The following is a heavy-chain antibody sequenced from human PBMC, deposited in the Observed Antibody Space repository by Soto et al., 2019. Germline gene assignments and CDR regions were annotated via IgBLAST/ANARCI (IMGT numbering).Heavy chain of an antibody. CDR3: ARGLYDFWSGYYYGMDV. D-gene: IGHD3-3*01. CDR2: IYYSGST. Sequence: PSETLSLTCTVSGGSISSSSYYWGWIRQPPGKGLEWIGSIYYSGSTHYNPSLKSRVTISVDTSKNQFSLKLSSVTAADTAVYYCARGLYDFWSGYYYGMDVWGQGTTVTISS. V-gene: IGHV4-39*01. CDR1: GGSISSSSYY. J-gene: IGHJ6*02.